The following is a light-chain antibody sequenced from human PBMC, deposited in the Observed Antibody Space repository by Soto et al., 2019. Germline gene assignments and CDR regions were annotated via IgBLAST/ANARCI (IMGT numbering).Light chain of an antibody. CDR1: QSISIY. CDR2: AAS. Sequence: DIQMTQSPSSLSASVGDRVTITCRASQSISIYLNWYQQKPGKAPKVLIYAASSLQSGVPPRFSGRGSGTDFTLTISSLQPEDFATYYCQQSYNIPRATFGQGTKVEIK. V-gene: IGKV1-39*01. J-gene: IGKJ1*01. CDR3: QQSYNIPRAT.